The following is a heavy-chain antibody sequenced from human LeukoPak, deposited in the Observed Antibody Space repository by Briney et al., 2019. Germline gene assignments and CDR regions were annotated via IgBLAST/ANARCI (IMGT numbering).Heavy chain of an antibody. CDR1: GFTVSTNY. V-gene: IGHV3-66*01. CDR3: AKCTRARWDLVYYFDY. D-gene: IGHD2-8*01. CDR2: ISSGGAS. Sequence: GGSLRLSCAASGFTVSTNYMSWVRQAPGKGLEWVSTISSGGASYYVDSVKGRFTVSRDTSKNTLYIQMNSLRAEDTAVYYCAKCTRARWDLVYYFDYWGQGTLVTVSS. J-gene: IGHJ4*02.